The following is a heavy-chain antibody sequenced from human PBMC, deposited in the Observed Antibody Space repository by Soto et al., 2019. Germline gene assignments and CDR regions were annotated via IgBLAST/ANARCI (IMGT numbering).Heavy chain of an antibody. Sequence: EVQLLESGGGLVQPGGSLRLSCAASGFTFSSYAMSWVRQAPGKGLEWVSAISGSGGSTYYADSVKGRFTISRDNSKNTLYRQMNSLRAEDTAVYYCGKDNDRGVINYFDYWGQGTLVTVSS. CDR2: ISGSGGST. CDR1: GFTFSSYA. D-gene: IGHD3-10*02. CDR3: GKDNDRGVINYFDY. J-gene: IGHJ4*02. V-gene: IGHV3-23*01.